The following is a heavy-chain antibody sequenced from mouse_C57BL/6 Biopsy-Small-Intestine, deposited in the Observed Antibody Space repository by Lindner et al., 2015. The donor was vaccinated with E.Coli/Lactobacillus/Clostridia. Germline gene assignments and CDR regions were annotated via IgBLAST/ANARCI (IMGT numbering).Heavy chain of an antibody. V-gene: IGHV14-2*01. CDR1: GFNIKDYY. J-gene: IGHJ3*01. CDR3: APKFSY. Sequence: VQLQESGAELVKPGASVKLSCTVSGFNIKDYYIHWVKQRTEQGLEWIGRIDPEDDETKYAPKFQGKATLTADTSSNTVYLQLSSLTLEDTAVYYCAPKFSYWGQGTLVTVSA. CDR2: IDPEDDET.